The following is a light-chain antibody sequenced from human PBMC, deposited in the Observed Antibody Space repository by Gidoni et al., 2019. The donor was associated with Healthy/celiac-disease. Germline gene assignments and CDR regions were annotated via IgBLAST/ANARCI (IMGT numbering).Light chain of an antibody. Sequence: EIVLTQSPGTLSLSRGERATLSCRASQSVSSSYLAWYQQKPGQAPRLLIYCASSRATGIPDRFSGSGSGTDFTLTISRLEPEDFAVYYCQQYGSSPLTFGGGTKVEIK. CDR2: CAS. CDR1: QSVSSSY. CDR3: QQYGSSPLT. J-gene: IGKJ4*01. V-gene: IGKV3-20*01.